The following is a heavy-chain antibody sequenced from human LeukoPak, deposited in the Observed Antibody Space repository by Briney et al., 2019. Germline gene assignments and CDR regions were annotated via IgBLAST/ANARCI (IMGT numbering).Heavy chain of an antibody. CDR2: INSDGSST. D-gene: IGHD2-8*01. CDR1: GFTFSSYW. J-gene: IGHJ6*03. CDR3: ARDLMVYAEDYYYYMDV. V-gene: IGHV3-74*01. Sequence: GGSLRLSCAASGFTFSSYWMPWVRQAPGKGLVWVSRINSDGSSTSYADSVKGRFTISRDNAKNTLYLQMNSLRAEDTAVYYCARDLMVYAEDYYYYMDVWGKGTTVTVSS.